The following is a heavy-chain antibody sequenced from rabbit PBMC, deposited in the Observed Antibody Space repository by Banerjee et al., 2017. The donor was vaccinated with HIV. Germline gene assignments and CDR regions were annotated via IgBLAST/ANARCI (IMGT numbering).Heavy chain of an antibody. CDR1: GFSFSSSYW. V-gene: IGHV1S45*01. CDR3: AKGSYGGCWDL. CDR2: IYTGSSGST. D-gene: IGHD6-1*01. Sequence: QEQLVESGGGLVQPEGSLTLTCTASGFSFSSSYWICWVRQAPGKGLELSACIYTGSSGSTYYASWAKGRFTISKTSSTTVTLQMTSLTAADTATYFCAKGSYGGCWDLWGPGTLVTVS. J-gene: IGHJ4*01.